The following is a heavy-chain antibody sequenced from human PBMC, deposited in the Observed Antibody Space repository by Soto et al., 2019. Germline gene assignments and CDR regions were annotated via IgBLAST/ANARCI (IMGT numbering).Heavy chain of an antibody. Sequence: PGECLKISCKGSGYSFAGYWITWVRQKPGKGLEWMGRIDPSDSQTYYSPSFRGHVTISVTKSITTVFLQWSSLRASDTAMYYCARQIYDSDTGPNFQYHFDSWGQGTPVTVSS. CDR3: ARQIYDSDTGPNFQYHFDS. D-gene: IGHD3-22*01. CDR2: IDPSDSQT. V-gene: IGHV5-10-1*01. J-gene: IGHJ4*02. CDR1: GYSFAGYW.